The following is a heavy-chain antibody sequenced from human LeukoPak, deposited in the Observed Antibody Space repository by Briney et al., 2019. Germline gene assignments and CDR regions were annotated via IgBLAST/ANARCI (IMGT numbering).Heavy chain of an antibody. D-gene: IGHD5-18*01. CDR3: ARGARGYSYG. Sequence: SETLSLTCTVSGGSVSSGSYYWSWIRHPTGKGLEWIGYIYYSGSTNYNPSLKSRVTISVDTSKNQFSLKLSSVTAADTAVYYCARGARGYSYGWGQGTLVTVSS. V-gene: IGHV4-61*01. CDR2: IYYSGST. J-gene: IGHJ4*02. CDR1: GGSVSSGSYY.